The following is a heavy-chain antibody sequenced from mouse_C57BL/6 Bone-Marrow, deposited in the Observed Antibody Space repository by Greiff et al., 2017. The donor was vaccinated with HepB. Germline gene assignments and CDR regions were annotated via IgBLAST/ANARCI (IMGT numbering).Heavy chain of an antibody. Sequence: EVNVVESGGGLVQPGGSLSLSCAASGFTFTDYYMSWVRQPPGKALEWLGFIRNKANGYTTEYSASVKGRFTISRDNSQSILYLQMNALRAEDSATYYCARSGGTTVVATEGFAYWGQGTLVTVSA. CDR1: GFTFTDYY. J-gene: IGHJ3*01. CDR2: IRNKANGYTT. CDR3: ARSGGTTVVATEGFAY. V-gene: IGHV7-3*01. D-gene: IGHD1-1*01.